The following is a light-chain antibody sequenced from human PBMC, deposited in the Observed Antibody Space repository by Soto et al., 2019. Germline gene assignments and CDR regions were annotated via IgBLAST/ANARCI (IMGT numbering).Light chain of an antibody. CDR2: GAS. J-gene: IGKJ2*01. V-gene: IGKV3-20*01. CDR1: QTVSSNY. CDR3: QQYGSSPYT. Sequence: EIVLTQSPGTLSLSPGERATLSCRASQTVSSNYLAWYQQKPDRAPRLLILGASSRATGIPDNFSGSGSGTDFTLTISRLEPEDFAVYYCQQYGSSPYTFGQGTKLEIK.